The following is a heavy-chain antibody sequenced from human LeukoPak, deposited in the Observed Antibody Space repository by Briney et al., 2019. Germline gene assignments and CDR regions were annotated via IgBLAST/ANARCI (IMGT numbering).Heavy chain of an antibody. D-gene: IGHD1-26*01. CDR2: IVPNSGGT. J-gene: IGHJ4*02. V-gene: IGHV1-2*02. CDR1: GYTFTEYY. CDR3: ATLGATSFDY. Sequence: ASVKVSCKTSGYTFTEYYIYWVRQDPGQGLEWMGWIVPNSGGTKYAQKFQGRVTMTRDTSISTAYMELSRLRYDDTAVYYCATLGATSFDYWGKGALVTVSS.